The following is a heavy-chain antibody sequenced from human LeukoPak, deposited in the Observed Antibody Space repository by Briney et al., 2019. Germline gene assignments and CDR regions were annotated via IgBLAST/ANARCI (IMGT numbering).Heavy chain of an antibody. CDR1: GFTFSSYS. CDR2: IRSSSSYI. J-gene: IGHJ4*02. Sequence: GGSLRLSCAASGFTFSSYSMNWVRQAPGKGLEWVSSIRSSSSYIHYADSVNRRFTISRDNANNSLYLQMHSLRAEDTAVYYCAKDRDIVLMVYATFDYWGQGTLVTVSS. V-gene: IGHV3-21*01. D-gene: IGHD2-8*01. CDR3: AKDRDIVLMVYATFDY.